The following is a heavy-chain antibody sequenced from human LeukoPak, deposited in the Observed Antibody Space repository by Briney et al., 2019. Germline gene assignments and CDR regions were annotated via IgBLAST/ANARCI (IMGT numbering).Heavy chain of an antibody. D-gene: IGHD2-2*02. J-gene: IGHJ4*02. V-gene: IGHV3-9*01. CDR1: GFTFDDYA. CDR3: ARDGYCSSTSCYTGLDY. CDR2: ISWNSGSI. Sequence: PGRSLRLSCAASGFTFDDYAMHWVRQAPGKGLEWVSGISWNSGSIGYADSVKGRFTISRDNSKNTLYLQMNSLRAEDTAVYYCARDGYCSSTSCYTGLDYWGQGTLVTVSS.